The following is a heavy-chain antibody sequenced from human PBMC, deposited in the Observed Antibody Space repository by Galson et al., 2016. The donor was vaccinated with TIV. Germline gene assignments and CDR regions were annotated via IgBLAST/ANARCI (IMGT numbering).Heavy chain of an antibody. Sequence: SVKVSCKASGGTFINHAFTWVRQAPGQGLEWMGGIIPILGIINYAQKFQGRVTISADKPTDTVYMELPSLRSDDTAVYFCARRSQLKVAAGFDFWGQGTLVTVSS. CDR1: GGTFINHA. V-gene: IGHV1-69*10. CDR2: IIPILGII. CDR3: ARRSQLKVAAGFDF. D-gene: IGHD6-13*01. J-gene: IGHJ4*02.